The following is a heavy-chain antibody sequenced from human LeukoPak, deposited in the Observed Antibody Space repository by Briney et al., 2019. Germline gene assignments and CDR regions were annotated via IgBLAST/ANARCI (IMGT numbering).Heavy chain of an antibody. D-gene: IGHD5-24*01. V-gene: IGHV1-69*04. Sequence: GASVKVSCKASGGTFSSYAISWVRQAPEQGLEWMGRIIPILGIANYAQKFQGRVTITADKSTSTAYMELSSLRSEDTAVYYCATPRGGRDVYIDDLWGRGTLVTVSS. CDR1: GGTFSSYA. CDR2: IIPILGIA. J-gene: IGHJ2*01. CDR3: ATPRGGRDVYIDDL.